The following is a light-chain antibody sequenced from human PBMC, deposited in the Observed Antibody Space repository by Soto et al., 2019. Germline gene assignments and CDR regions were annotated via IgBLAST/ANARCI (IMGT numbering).Light chain of an antibody. CDR2: AES. CDR1: QGTATY. J-gene: IGKJ1*01. V-gene: IGKV1-9*01. CDR3: RRLNNYPRT. Sequence: DIQLTQSPSFLSASVGHRVTITCLARQGTATYLAWYRKKPCKATTLLNYAESTLQSGVPSRFSDSGSGTEFTLAINSLQHEDVATYYCRRLNNYPRTFGEATNVEI.